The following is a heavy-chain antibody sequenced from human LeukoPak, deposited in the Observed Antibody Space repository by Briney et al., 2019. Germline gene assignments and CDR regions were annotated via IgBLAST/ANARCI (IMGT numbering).Heavy chain of an antibody. D-gene: IGHD6-13*01. CDR3: ARDLPSYSSSWYGGFVDP. CDR1: GDSISSGTYY. V-gene: IGHV4-61*02. J-gene: IGHJ5*02. Sequence: SETLSLTCTVSGDSISSGTYYWSWIRQPAGKGLEWIGRIYTSGTTNYNPSLKSRVTISVDTSKNQFSLKLSSVTAADTAVYYCARDLPSYSSSWYGGFVDPWGQGTLVTVSS. CDR2: IYTSGTT.